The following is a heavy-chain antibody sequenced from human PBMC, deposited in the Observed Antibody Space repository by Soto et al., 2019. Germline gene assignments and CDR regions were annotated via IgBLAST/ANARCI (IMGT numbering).Heavy chain of an antibody. V-gene: IGHV5-51*01. Sequence: GESLRISCKGYGYSFTNYWVDWVRQMPGKGLEWMGIIYPGDSDTRYSPSFQGQVTISADKSISTAYLQWSSLKASDTAMYYCARKNYYDSSVPFDSWGQGTLVTVSS. CDR1: GYSFTNYW. D-gene: IGHD3-22*01. CDR2: IYPGDSDT. J-gene: IGHJ4*02. CDR3: ARKNYYDSSVPFDS.